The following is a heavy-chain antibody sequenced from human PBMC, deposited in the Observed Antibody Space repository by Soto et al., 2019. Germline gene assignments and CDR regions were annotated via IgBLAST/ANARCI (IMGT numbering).Heavy chain of an antibody. Sequence: EVQLVESGGVVVQPGGSLRLSCAASGFTFDDYGMHWVRQAPGKGLEWVSLISWDGITTYYAESVKGRFTVSRDNRKNCLYLQMNSLRGEDTGLYYCAKITWAARDNVLVPGLKDYNFYGVDVWGQGTTVTVSS. CDR1: GFTFDDYG. V-gene: IGHV3-43D*04. D-gene: IGHD2-2*01. CDR3: AKITWAARDNVLVPGLKDYNFYGVDV. J-gene: IGHJ6*02. CDR2: ISWDGITT.